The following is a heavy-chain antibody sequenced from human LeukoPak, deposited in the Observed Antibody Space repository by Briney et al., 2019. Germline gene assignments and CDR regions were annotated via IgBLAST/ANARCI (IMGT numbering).Heavy chain of an antibody. D-gene: IGHD3-9*01. Sequence: SETLSLTCAVYGGSFSGYYWSWIRQPPGKGLEWTGEINHSGSTNYNPSLKSRVTISVDTSKDQFSLKLSSVTAADTAVYYCARQYSDILTGYHRGELYWYFDLWGRGTLVTVSS. CDR2: INHSGST. V-gene: IGHV4-34*01. CDR3: ARQYSDILTGYHRGELYWYFDL. J-gene: IGHJ2*01. CDR1: GGSFSGYY.